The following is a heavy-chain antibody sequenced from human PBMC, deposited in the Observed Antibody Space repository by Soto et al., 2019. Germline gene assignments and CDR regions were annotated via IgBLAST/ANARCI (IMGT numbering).Heavy chain of an antibody. V-gene: IGHV3-30-3*01. Sequence: QVQLVESGGGVVQPGRSLRISCAASGFTFSSYAMHWVRQAPGKGLEWVAVISYDGSNKYYADSVKGRFTISRDNSKNTLYLQMNSLRAEDTAVYYCARDPYYDSSGYFSDYWGQGTLVTVSS. J-gene: IGHJ4*02. CDR3: ARDPYYDSSGYFSDY. CDR1: GFTFSSYA. D-gene: IGHD3-22*01. CDR2: ISYDGSNK.